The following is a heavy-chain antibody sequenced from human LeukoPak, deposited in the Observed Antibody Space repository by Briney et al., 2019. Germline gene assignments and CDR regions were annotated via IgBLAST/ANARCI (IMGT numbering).Heavy chain of an antibody. CDR1: GFTFRSNG. D-gene: IGHD2-2*02. V-gene: IGHV3-30*02. J-gene: IGHJ4*02. CDR2: IWYDGSDA. Sequence: GSLRLSCAASGFTFRSNGMHWVRQAPGRGLEWVTYIWYDGSDADYADPVKGRFTISRDNSKNMLYLQMNSLRAEDTAVYYCAKKSVPNTPPTFDYWGQGALVTVSS. CDR3: AKKSVPNTPPTFDY.